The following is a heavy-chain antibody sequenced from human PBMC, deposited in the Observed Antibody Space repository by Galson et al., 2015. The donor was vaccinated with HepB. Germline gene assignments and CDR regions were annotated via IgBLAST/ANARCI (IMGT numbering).Heavy chain of an antibody. J-gene: IGHJ4*02. CDR2: ISHDGGRI. CDR3: AKGRRMIVVVDD. CDR1: GFTFSDYY. D-gene: IGHD3-22*01. V-gene: IGHV3-11*01. Sequence: SLRLSCAASGFTFSDYYMTWIRQAPGKGLEWVSFISHDGGRIYYVDSVKGRFTISRDNSKNTLYLQMNSLRAEDTAVYYCAKGRRMIVVVDDWGQGTLVTVSS.